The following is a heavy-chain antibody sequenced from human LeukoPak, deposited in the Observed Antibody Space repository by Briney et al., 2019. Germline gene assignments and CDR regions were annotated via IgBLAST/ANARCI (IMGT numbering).Heavy chain of an antibody. CDR2: SGSGGRT. V-gene: IGHV3-23*01. D-gene: IGHD3-22*01. CDR1: GLIFSNYV. Sequence: PGGSLRLSCAASGLIFSNYVMSWVRQAPGKGLEWVSGSGSGGRTYYADSVKGRFTISRDNSKNTLYLQMNSLRAEDTAVYYCAVGYYDSSGYYALLYFQHWGQGTLVTVSS. CDR3: AVGYYDSSGYYALLYFQH. J-gene: IGHJ1*01.